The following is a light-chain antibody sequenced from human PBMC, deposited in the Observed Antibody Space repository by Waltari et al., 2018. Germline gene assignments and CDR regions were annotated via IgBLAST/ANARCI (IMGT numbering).Light chain of an antibody. CDR3: SSYAGSNDLV. V-gene: IGLV2-8*01. CDR2: EVT. J-gene: IGLJ2*01. Sequence: QSALTPPHSAPGSPPQPVTGACTGTRSDICAYTHVPWHQLHPGKAAKFLTFEVTKRPSGVPDRFSGSKSGITAALTISGLQPEDEADYYCSSYAGSNDLVFGGGTKLTVL. CDR1: RSDICAYTH.